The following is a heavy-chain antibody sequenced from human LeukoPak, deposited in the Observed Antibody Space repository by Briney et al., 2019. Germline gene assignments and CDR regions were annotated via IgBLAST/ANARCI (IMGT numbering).Heavy chain of an antibody. V-gene: IGHV5-51*01. J-gene: IGHJ5*02. CDR2: IYPGDSDT. CDR3: SKKMEYQLRTEWFDP. D-gene: IGHD2-2*01. Sequence: GESLKISCKGSGYSFTSYWIGWVRQMPGKGLEWMGIIYPGDSDTRYSPSFQGQVTISADKSISTAYLQWSSLKASGTAMYYWSKKMEYQLRTEWFDPWGQGTLVTVSS. CDR1: GYSFTSYW.